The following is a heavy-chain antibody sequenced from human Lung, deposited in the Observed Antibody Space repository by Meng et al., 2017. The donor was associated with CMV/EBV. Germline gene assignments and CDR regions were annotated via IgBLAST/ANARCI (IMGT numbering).Heavy chain of an antibody. CDR3: ARAVGPTLVDDLDL. CDR2: IRWDGDTT. J-gene: IGHJ4*03. Sequence: SCASSGFTFDDHGMSWVRQAAGKGLEWVSGIRWDGDTTAYTDSVKGRFTISRDNAKNSLYLQMNNLRAEDTAFYYCARAVGPTLVDDLDLWGQGXLVTVSS. V-gene: IGHV3-20*04. D-gene: IGHD1-26*01. CDR1: GFTFDDHG.